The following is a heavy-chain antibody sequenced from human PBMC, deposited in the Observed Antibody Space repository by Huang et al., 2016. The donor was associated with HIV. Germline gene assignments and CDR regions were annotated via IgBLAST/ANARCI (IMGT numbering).Heavy chain of an antibody. D-gene: IGHD6-19*01. Sequence: QVQLYQWGAGPLRPSETLSLTCGVSGGSLHGYYWNLLRQSPGRGLEWIGEVNHGGRTKYNPSLKSRVTISGDTSKIQFSLNLTSVTATDTADYYCATSRSGSGWFLDIWGRGTLVSVS. CDR1: GGSLHGYY. CDR3: ATSRSGSGWFLDI. CDR2: VNHGGRT. V-gene: IGHV4-34*01. J-gene: IGHJ2*01.